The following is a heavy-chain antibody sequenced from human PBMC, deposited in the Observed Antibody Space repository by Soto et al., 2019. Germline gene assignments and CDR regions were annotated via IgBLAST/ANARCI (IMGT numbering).Heavy chain of an antibody. Sequence: QVQLVQSGAEVKKPGSSVTVSCKASGGTFSSYAISWVRQAPGQGLEWMGRIISFIGTANYAQKLQGRVTITADESTSTAYMELTSLRSEDTAVYYCARFVMTTVPASYYYGMDVWGQGTTVTVSS. CDR3: ARFVMTTVPASYYYGMDV. D-gene: IGHD4-4*01. J-gene: IGHJ6*02. CDR2: IISFIGTA. V-gene: IGHV1-69*18. CDR1: GGTFSSYA.